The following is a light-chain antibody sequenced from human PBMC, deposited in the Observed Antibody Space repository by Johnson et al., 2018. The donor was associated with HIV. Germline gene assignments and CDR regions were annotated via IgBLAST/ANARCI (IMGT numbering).Light chain of an antibody. V-gene: IGLV1-51*02. CDR2: END. CDR1: SSNIGNSY. J-gene: IGLJ1*01. Sequence: QSVLTQPPSVSAAPGQKVTISCSGSSSNIGNSYVCWYQQLPGTAPKLLIYENDKRPSGIPDRFSGSKSGTSATLGITGLQTGDEADYYCGTWDSSLSPGGGFGSGTKVTVL. CDR3: GTWDSSLSPGGG.